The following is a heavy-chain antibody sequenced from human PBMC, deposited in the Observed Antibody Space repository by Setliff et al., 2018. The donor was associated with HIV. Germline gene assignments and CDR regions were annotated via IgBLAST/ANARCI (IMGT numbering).Heavy chain of an antibody. CDR3: AKYSSSSVFFDF. D-gene: IGHD6-6*01. CDR1: GFTFSSYA. V-gene: IGHV3-23*01. CDR2: ISASGGST. J-gene: IGHJ4*02. Sequence: GGSLRLSCAASGFTFSSYAMSWVRQAPGKGLEWVSAISASGGSTYYADFVKGRFTISRDNSKNTLYLQMNSLRAEDTAVYYCAKYSSSSVFFDFWGQGTLVTVSS.